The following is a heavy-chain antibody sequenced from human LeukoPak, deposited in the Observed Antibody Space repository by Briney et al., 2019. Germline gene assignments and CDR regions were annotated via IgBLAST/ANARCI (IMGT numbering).Heavy chain of an antibody. J-gene: IGHJ4*01. V-gene: IGHV4-61*02. CDR2: MRTSGST. CDR3: ARDAPEYGTGSSIDY. D-gene: IGHD3-10*01. CDR1: GTSMSSGIYY. Sequence: PSQTLSLTCSVFGTSMSSGIYYWSWIRQPAGKGLEWIGRMRTSGSTSYNPSLESRVTMSVDMSKNQFFLKLTSVTAADTAVYFCARDAPEYGTGSSIDYWGQGTLVTVSS.